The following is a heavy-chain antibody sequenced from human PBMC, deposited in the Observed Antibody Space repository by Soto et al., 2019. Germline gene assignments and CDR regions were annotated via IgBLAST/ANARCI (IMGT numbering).Heavy chain of an antibody. CDR2: INAGNGNT. CDR3: AGCSGGSCQNWFDP. CDR1: GYTFTSYA. D-gene: IGHD2-15*01. J-gene: IGHJ5*02. Sequence: GASVKVSCKASGYTFTSYAMHWVRQAPGQRLEWMGWINAGNGNTKYSQKFQGRVTITRDTSASTAYMELSSLRSEDTAVYYCAGCSGGSCQNWFDPWGQGTMVTLSS. V-gene: IGHV1-3*01.